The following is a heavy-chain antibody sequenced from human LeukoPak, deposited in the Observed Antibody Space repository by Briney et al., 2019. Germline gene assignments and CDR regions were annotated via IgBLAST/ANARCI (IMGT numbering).Heavy chain of an antibody. CDR2: INPSGGST. J-gene: IGHJ4*02. Sequence: ASVKVSCKASGYTFTSYYMHWVRQAPGQGLEWMGIINPSGGSTSYAQKFQGRATMTRDTSTSTVYMELSSLRSEDAAVYYCARDGELELPPGYFDYWGQGTLVTVSS. CDR1: GYTFTSYY. CDR3: ARDGELELPPGYFDY. V-gene: IGHV1-46*01. D-gene: IGHD1-7*01.